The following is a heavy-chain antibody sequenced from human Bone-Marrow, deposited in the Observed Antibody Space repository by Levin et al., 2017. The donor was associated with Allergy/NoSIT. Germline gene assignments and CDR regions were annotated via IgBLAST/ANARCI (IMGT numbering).Heavy chain of an antibody. J-gene: IGHJ4*02. CDR1: GYTFTSYY. CDR3: ASHYYGSGSPPYYFDY. V-gene: IGHV1-46*01. CDR2: INPSGGST. Sequence: GESLKISCKASGYTFTSYYMHWVRQAPGQGLEWMGIINPSGGSTSYAQKFQGRVTMTRDTSTSTVYMELSSLRSEDTAVYYCASHYYGSGSPPYYFDYWGQGTLVTVSS. D-gene: IGHD3-10*01.